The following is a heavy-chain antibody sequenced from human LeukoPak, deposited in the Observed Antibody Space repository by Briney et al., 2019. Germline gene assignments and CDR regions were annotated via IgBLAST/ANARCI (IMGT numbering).Heavy chain of an antibody. D-gene: IGHD6-19*01. Sequence: GGSLRLSCAASGFTFSSYTMNWVRQAPGKGLEWVAFIRYDAANQYYADSVKGRFTISRDNSKKTLYLQMDSLRYEDTGIYHCAKDIAVSDSYFDYWGQGTLVTVSS. CDR3: AKDIAVSDSYFDY. J-gene: IGHJ4*02. V-gene: IGHV3-30*02. CDR2: IRYDAANQ. CDR1: GFTFSSYT.